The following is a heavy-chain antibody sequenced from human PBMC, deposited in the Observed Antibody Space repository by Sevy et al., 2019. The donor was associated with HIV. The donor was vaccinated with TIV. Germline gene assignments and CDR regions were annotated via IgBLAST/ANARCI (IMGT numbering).Heavy chain of an antibody. J-gene: IGHJ6*02. CDR2: IYYSGST. D-gene: IGHD2-21*01. CDR1: GGSISSYY. CDR3: ARSGPEYCGGDCYSSYYYYYGMDV. Sequence: SETLSLTCTVSGGSISSYYWSWIRQPPGKGLEWIGYIYYSGSTNYNPSLKSRVTISVDTSKNQFSRKLSSVTASDTAVYYCARSGPEYCGGDCYSSYYYYYGMDVWGQGTTVTVSS. V-gene: IGHV4-59*01.